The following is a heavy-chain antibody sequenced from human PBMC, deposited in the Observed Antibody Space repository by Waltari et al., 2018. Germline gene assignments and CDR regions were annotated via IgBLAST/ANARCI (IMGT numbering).Heavy chain of an antibody. J-gene: IGHJ1*01. D-gene: IGHD4-17*01. CDR2: MQYRGST. V-gene: IGHV4-39*01. CDR3: GRIAFGDEGGYFQY. Sequence: QLQLQESGPGLVKPSETLSLTCTVSGCSISTNYHWGWIRQPPGKGLAWMGNMQYRGSTFYNPSLESRVTISLDTWKNQFSLRLSSVGAADTAVYFCGRIAFGDEGGYFQYWGQGTLVTVSS. CDR1: GCSISTNYH.